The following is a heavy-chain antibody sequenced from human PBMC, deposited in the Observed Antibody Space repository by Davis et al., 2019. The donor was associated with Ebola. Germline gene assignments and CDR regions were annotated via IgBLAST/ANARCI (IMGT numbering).Heavy chain of an antibody. CDR3: ARRGWDIVATITFFDY. V-gene: IGHV1-3*01. D-gene: IGHD5-12*01. CDR2: INAGNGDT. Sequence: AASVKVSCKTSGYTFTNYAIHWVRQAPGQRLEWMGWINAGNGDTKYSQKFQGRVTITRDTPASTAYMELSSLRSEDTAVYYCARRGWDIVATITFFDYWGQGTLVTVSS. CDR1: GYTFTNYA. J-gene: IGHJ4*02.